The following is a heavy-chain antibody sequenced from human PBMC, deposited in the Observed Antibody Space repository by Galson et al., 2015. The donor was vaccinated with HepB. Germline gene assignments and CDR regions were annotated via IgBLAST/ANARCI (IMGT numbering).Heavy chain of an antibody. CDR1: GGSISSYY. D-gene: IGHD3-10*01. Sequence: SETLSLTCTVSGGSISSYYWSWIRQPPGKGLEWIGYIYYSGSTNYNPSLKSRVTISVDTSKNQFSLKLSSVTAADTAVYYCARHKDTYGYSDYWGQGTLVTVSS. CDR3: ARHKDTYGYSDY. V-gene: IGHV4-59*08. J-gene: IGHJ4*02. CDR2: IYYSGST.